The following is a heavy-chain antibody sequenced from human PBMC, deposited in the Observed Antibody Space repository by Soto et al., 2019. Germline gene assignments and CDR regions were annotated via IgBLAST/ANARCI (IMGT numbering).Heavy chain of an antibody. Sequence: QVQLVESGGGLVKPGGSLRLSCAASGFTFSDYYMSWIRQAPGKGLEWVSYISSSGSTIYYADSVKGRFTISRDNATNALYLQMNSLRAEYTAVYYCARPEGYGRPLYFDLWGRGTLVTVSS. D-gene: IGHD5-12*01. CDR2: ISSSGSTI. CDR1: GFTFSDYY. V-gene: IGHV3-11*01. CDR3: ARPEGYGRPLYFDL. J-gene: IGHJ2*01.